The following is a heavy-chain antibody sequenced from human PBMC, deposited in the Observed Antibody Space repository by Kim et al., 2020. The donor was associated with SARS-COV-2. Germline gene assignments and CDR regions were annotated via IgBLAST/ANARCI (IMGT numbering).Heavy chain of an antibody. CDR2: IIPILGIA. V-gene: IGHV1-69*02. D-gene: IGHD1-7*01. CDR3: ASTNWNSEYYYYYGMDV. CDR1: GGTFSSYT. Sequence: SVKVSCKASGGTFSSYTISWVRQAPGQGLEWMGRIIPILGIANYAQKFQGRVTITADKSTSTAYMELSSLRSEDTAVYYCASTNWNSEYYYYYGMDVWGQGTTVTVSS. J-gene: IGHJ6*02.